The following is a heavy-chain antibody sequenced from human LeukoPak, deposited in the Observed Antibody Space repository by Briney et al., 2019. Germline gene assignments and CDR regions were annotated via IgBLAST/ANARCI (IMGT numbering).Heavy chain of an antibody. CDR2: IRSSSNYI. Sequence: GGTLTLSCAASGFPVRIYSVNGVPQAPGKGVEGGSSIRSSSNYIYYADSVKGRFTISRDNAKNSLYLQMNSLRGEDTAVYYCARGDSSVWYVPYYFDYWGQGTLVTVSS. J-gene: IGHJ4*02. V-gene: IGHV3-21*01. D-gene: IGHD6-19*01. CDR1: GFPVRIYS. CDR3: ARGDSSVWYVPYYFDY.